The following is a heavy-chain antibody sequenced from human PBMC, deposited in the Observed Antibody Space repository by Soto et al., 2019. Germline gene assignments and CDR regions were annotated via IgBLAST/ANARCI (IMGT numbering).Heavy chain of an antibody. CDR2: INHSGST. CDR3: ARGREGGVIIYYLDY. V-gene: IGHV4-34*01. Sequence: SETLSLTCAVYGGSFSGYYWSWIRQPPGKGLEWIGEINHSGSTNYNPSLKSRVTISVDTSKNQFSLKLSSVTAADTAVYYCARGREGGVIIYYLDYWGQGTLVTVSS. J-gene: IGHJ4*02. CDR1: GGSFSGYY. D-gene: IGHD3-10*01.